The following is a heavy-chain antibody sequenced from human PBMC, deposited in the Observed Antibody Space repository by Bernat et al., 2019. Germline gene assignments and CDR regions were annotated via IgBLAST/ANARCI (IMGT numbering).Heavy chain of an antibody. CDR3: ARDRAYCGGDCYRPGGWFDP. J-gene: IGHJ5*02. V-gene: IGHV3-53*01. Sequence: EVQLVESGGGLIQPGGSLRLSCAASGFTVSSNYMSWVRQAPGKGLEWVSVIYSGGSTYYADSVKGRFTISRDNSKNTLYLQMNSLRAEDTAVYYCARDRAYCGGDCYRPGGWFDPWGQGTLVTVSS. CDR2: IYSGGST. CDR1: GFTVSSNY. D-gene: IGHD2-21*02.